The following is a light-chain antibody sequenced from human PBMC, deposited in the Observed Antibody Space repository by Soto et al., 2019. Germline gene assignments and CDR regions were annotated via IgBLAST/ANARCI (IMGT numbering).Light chain of an antibody. CDR2: GAS. Sequence: EIVLTQSPVTLSLSPGERATLSCRASQSITNNYLAWYQQKPGRAHRLLIYGASSRATGIPDRFSGSGSGTDFTLTISRLEPEDFAMYYCQQYGYLVTFGGGTKVDIK. CDR1: QSITNNY. CDR3: QQYGYLVT. J-gene: IGKJ4*01. V-gene: IGKV3-20*01.